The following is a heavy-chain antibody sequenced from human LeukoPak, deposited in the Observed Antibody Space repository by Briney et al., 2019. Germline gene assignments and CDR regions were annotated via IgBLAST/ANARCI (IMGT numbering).Heavy chain of an antibody. Sequence: GGSLRLSCAASGFTFSSYAMSWVRQAPGKGLEGVSAISGSGGSTYYPDSVKGRFTISRDNSKNTLYLQMNSLRAEDTAVYYCAKERTPYSSGWHDAFDIWGQGTMVTVSS. D-gene: IGHD6-19*01. V-gene: IGHV3-23*01. J-gene: IGHJ3*02. CDR1: GFTFSSYA. CDR2: ISGSGGST. CDR3: AKERTPYSSGWHDAFDI.